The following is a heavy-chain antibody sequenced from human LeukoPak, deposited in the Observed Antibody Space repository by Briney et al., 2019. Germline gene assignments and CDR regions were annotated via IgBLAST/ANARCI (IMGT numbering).Heavy chain of an antibody. J-gene: IGHJ4*02. CDR3: ARFSTAAAGLFDY. Sequence: SETLSLTCTVSGGSISSYYWSWIRQPPGKGLEWIGYIYYSGSTNYNPSLKSRVTISADTSKNQFSLKLSSVTAADTAVYYCARFSTAAAGLFDYWGQGTLVTVSS. CDR1: GGSISSYY. CDR2: IYYSGST. D-gene: IGHD6-13*01. V-gene: IGHV4-59*01.